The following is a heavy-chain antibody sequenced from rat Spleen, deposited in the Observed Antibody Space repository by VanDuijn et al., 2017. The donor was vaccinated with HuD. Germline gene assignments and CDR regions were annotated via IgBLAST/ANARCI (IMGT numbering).Heavy chain of an antibody. CDR1: GFTFSGYW. J-gene: IGHJ2*01. CDR2: INTDGDST. CDR3: TTGYYDGYYLVFDY. Sequence: EVQLVESDGGLVQPGRSLKLSCVASGFTFSGYWMYWLRQAPGKGLEWISSINTDGDSTFYPDSVKGRFTISRHNAENTVYLQMDSLRSEDTATYYCTTGYYDGYYLVFDYWGQGVMVTVSS. V-gene: IGHV5-58*01. D-gene: IGHD1-12*03.